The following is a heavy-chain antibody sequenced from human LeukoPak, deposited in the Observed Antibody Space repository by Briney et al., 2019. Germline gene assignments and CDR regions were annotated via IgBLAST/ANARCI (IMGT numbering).Heavy chain of an antibody. Sequence: SETLSLTCAVYGGSFSGYYWSWIRQPPGKGLEWIGEINHSGSTNYNPSLKSRVTISVDTSKNQFSLKLSSVTAADTAVYYCARALSTLDVWGKGTTVTISS. CDR3: ARALSTLDV. CDR1: GGSFSGYY. CDR2: INHSGST. D-gene: IGHD2-2*01. J-gene: IGHJ6*04. V-gene: IGHV4-34*01.